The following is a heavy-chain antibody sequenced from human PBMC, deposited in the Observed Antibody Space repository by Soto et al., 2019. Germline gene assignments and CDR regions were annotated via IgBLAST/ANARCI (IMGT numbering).Heavy chain of an antibody. D-gene: IGHD5-18*01. V-gene: IGHV4-4*02. J-gene: IGHJ4*02. CDR2: IYHSGST. CDR3: ASSSGGYSYGPVDY. Sequence: SETLSLTYAVSSGSISSRNWWSWARQPPGKGLEWIGEIYHSGSTNYNPSLKSQVTISVDKSKNQFSLKLSSVTAADTAVYYCASSSGGYSYGPVDYWGQGNLVTVSS. CDR1: SGSISSRNW.